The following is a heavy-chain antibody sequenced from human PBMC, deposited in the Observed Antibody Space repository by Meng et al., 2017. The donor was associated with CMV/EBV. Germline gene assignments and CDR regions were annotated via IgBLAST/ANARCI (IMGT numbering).Heavy chain of an antibody. V-gene: IGHV4-39*07. CDR2: IYYSGCT. D-gene: IGHD1-7*01. CDR1: VGSIRSSSYY. Sequence: SETLSLTCTVSVGSIRSSSYYWGWIRHPPGKGLEWIGSIYYSGCTYYNPPLKSLVTISVDTSKNQFSLKLSSVTAADTAVYYCARYPPKELELQGFDPWGQGTLVTVSS. CDR3: ARYPPKELELQGFDP. J-gene: IGHJ5*02.